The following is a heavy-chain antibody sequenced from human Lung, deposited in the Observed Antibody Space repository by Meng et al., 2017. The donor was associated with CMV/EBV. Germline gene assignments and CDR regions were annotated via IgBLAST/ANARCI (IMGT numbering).Heavy chain of an antibody. CDR2: IKSKIDGGTT. CDR1: GFTFSDAW. D-gene: IGHD6-19*01. J-gene: IGHJ6*02. CDR3: ATDLRGRAVAGTYYYYGMDL. Sequence: ESXKISXAASGFTFSDAWMSWVRQAPGKGLEWVGRIKSKIDGGTTDYAAPVKGRFTISRDDSRNTLYLQMNSLKTEDTAVYYCATDLRGRAVAGTYYYYGMDLWGQGTKVTVSS. V-gene: IGHV3-15*01.